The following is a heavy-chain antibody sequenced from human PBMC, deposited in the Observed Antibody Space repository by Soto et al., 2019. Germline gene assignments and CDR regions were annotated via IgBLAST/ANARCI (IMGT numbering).Heavy chain of an antibody. V-gene: IGHV1-69*13. Sequence: SVKVSCKASGGTFSSYAISWVRQAPGQGLEWMGGIIPIFGTANYAQKFPGRVTITADESTSTAYMELSSLRSEDTAVYYCARGAAAGALFFGYWGQGTLVTVSS. CDR3: ARGAAAGALFFGY. CDR1: GGTFSSYA. D-gene: IGHD6-13*01. CDR2: IIPIFGTA. J-gene: IGHJ4*02.